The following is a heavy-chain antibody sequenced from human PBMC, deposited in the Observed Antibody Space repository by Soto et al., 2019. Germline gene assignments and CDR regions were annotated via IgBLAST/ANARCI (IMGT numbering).Heavy chain of an antibody. J-gene: IGHJ5*02. V-gene: IGHV1-18*01. Sequence: QVQLVQSGAEMKEPGASVKVSCKPSGYIYTTYAISWVRQAPGQGLEWMGWISAYNGNTIYAQKFQGRFTMTTDTSTSTAYMELRSLGSDDTAVYYCARDLAWDSGRDVVSEDWLDPWGQGTLVTVSS. CDR3: ARDLAWDSGRDVVSEDWLDP. CDR1: GYIYTTYA. CDR2: ISAYNGNT. D-gene: IGHD3-10*01.